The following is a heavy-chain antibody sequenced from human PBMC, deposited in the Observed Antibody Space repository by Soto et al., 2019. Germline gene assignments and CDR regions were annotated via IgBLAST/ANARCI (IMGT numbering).Heavy chain of an antibody. CDR2: INAGNGNT. V-gene: IGHV1-3*01. CDR1: GYTFTSYA. D-gene: IGHD6-19*01. J-gene: IGHJ5*02. CDR3: ARGVAGPLHWFDP. Sequence: QVQLVQSGAEVKKPGASVKVSCKASGYTFTSYAMHWVRQAPGQRLEWMGWINAGNGNTKYSQKFQGRVTITRDTSASTAYMELGRLRSEDTAVYYCARGVAGPLHWFDPWGQGTLVTDSS.